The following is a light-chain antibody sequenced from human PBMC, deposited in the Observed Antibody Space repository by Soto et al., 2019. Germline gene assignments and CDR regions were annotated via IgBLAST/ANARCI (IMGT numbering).Light chain of an antibody. CDR2: EDN. CDR3: QSYDSANHVV. Sequence: NFMLTQPHSVSESPGKTVTLSCTRSRGSIGSYYVQWYQQRPGSAPTAVIYEDNQRPSGVPHRFSGSIDSSSNSASLTISGLKTEDEADYYCQSYDSANHVVFGGGTKVTVL. V-gene: IGLV6-57*04. CDR1: RGSIGSYY. J-gene: IGLJ2*01.